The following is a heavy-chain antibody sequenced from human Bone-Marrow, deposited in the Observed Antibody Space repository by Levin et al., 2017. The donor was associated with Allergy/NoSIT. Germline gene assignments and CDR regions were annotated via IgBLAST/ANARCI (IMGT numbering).Heavy chain of an antibody. D-gene: IGHD3-10*01. CDR2: IIPIFGTA. CDR1: GGTFSSYA. Sequence: KISCKASGGTFSSYAISWVRQAPGQGLEWMGGIIPIFGTANYAQKFQGRVTITADKSTSTAYMELSSLRSEDTAMYYCASESYGSGRGYWYFDLWGRGTLVTVSS. V-gene: IGHV1-69*06. CDR3: ASESYGSGRGYWYFDL. J-gene: IGHJ2*01.